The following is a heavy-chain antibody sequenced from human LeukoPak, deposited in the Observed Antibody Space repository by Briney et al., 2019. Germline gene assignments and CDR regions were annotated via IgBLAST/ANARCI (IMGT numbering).Heavy chain of an antibody. CDR3: ARALHNWNDQGSDH. D-gene: IGHD1-1*01. V-gene: IGHV1-2*02. Sequence: ASVKVSCKTSGYTFTGYYMHWLRQAPGQGPEWMGWLNPNTGETKFARKFQGRVTMSRVTSIYTAYMELNRLTSDDTAVYYCARALHNWNDQGSDHWGQGTLVTVSS. CDR1: GYTFTGYY. J-gene: IGHJ4*02. CDR2: LNPNTGET.